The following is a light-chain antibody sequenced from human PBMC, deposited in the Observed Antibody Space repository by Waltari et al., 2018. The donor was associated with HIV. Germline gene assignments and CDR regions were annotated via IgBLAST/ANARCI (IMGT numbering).Light chain of an antibody. Sequence: ETVMTQSPGTLSASPGETVTLSCMASQSIDDKLAWYQQKPGQSPRLLIYAASTGATSVPGRFSGSGSGTQFTLTISNLQSEDSAVYYCQQYKNWPPLTFGQGTKVEIK. V-gene: IGKV3-15*01. CDR2: AAS. CDR1: QSIDDK. J-gene: IGKJ1*01. CDR3: QQYKNWPPLT.